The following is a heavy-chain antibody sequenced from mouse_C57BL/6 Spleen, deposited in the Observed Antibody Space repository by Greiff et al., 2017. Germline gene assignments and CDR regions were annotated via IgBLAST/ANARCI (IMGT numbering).Heavy chain of an antibody. Sequence: VKLQESGPELVKPGASVKISCKASGYAFSSSWMNWVKQRPGKGLEWIGRIYPGDGDTNYNGKFKGKATLTADKSSSTAYMQLSSLTSEDSAVYCCARSLHYYGSSYGGDYYAMDYWGQGTSVTVSS. CDR1: GYAFSSSW. CDR2: IYPGDGDT. J-gene: IGHJ4*01. D-gene: IGHD1-1*01. CDR3: ARSLHYYGSSYGGDYYAMDY. V-gene: IGHV1-82*01.